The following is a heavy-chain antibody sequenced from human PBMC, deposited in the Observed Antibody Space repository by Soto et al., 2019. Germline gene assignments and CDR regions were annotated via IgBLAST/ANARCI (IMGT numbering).Heavy chain of an antibody. CDR2: IGGSGRST. D-gene: IGHD6-25*01. Sequence: PGGSHRLSCVTSGFTFTSFAMTWVRQTPGKGLEWVSTIGGSGRSTYYAESVKGRFTMSRDLSKNTLYLQLNSLRADDTAVFYCARDRGHMDVWGQGTTVTVSS. V-gene: IGHV3-23*01. J-gene: IGHJ6*02. CDR1: GFTFTSFA. CDR3: ARDRGHMDV.